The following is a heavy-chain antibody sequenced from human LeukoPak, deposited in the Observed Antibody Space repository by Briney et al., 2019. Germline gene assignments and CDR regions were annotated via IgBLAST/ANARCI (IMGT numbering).Heavy chain of an antibody. CDR1: GDSISSGYY. J-gene: IGHJ5*02. V-gene: IGHV4-38-2*01. D-gene: IGHD3-10*01. CDR3: ARNLSITMVRGVTRNNCFDP. CDR2: ICHCWST. Sequence: SESLSLTCAVSGDSISSGYYWGWIRQPPGKGLEWIGSICHCWSTYYNPSLKSRVTISVDTSKNQFSLKLNSVTAADTAVYYCARNLSITMVRGVTRNNCFDPWGQGTLVTVSS.